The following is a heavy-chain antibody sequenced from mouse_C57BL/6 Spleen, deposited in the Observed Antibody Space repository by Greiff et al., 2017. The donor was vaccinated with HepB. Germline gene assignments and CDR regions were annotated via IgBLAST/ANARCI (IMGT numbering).Heavy chain of an antibody. CDR3: AREYDYGYAMDY. Sequence: EVQRVESGGGLVQSGRSLRLSCATSGFTFSDFYMEWVRQAPGKGLEWIAASRNKANDYTTEYSASVKGRFIVSRDTSQSILYLQMNALRAEDTAIYYCAREYDYGYAMDYWGQGTSVTVSS. CDR1: GFTFSDFY. V-gene: IGHV7-1*01. D-gene: IGHD2-4*01. J-gene: IGHJ4*01. CDR2: SRNKANDYTT.